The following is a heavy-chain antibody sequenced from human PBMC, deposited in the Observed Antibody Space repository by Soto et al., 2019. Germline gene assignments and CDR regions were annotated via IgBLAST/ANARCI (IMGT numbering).Heavy chain of an antibody. CDR2: IYYSGST. D-gene: IGHD3-3*01. CDR3: ANEHKSITIFEVGGMDV. J-gene: IGHJ6*02. CDR1: GGSISSSRYY. V-gene: IGHV4-39*01. Sequence: QLQLQESGPGLVRPSETLSLTCTVSGGSISSSRYYWGWIRQPPGKGLEWIGSIYYSGSTYYNPSLKSRVTISVDSSKNQFSLKLSSVTAADTAVYCCANEHKSITIFEVGGMDVWGQGTTVTVSS.